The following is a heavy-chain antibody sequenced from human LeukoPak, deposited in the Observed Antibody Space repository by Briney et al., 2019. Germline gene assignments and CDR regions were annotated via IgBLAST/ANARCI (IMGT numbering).Heavy chain of an antibody. CDR1: GFTFDDYA. CDR2: ISWDGGST. CDR3: AKDGRGNLAPYYMDV. Sequence: PGGSLRLSCAASGFTFDDYAMHWVRQAPGKGLGWVSLISWDGGSTYYADSVKGRFTISRDNSKNSLYLQMNSLRAEDTALYYCAKDGRGNLAPYYMDVWGKGTTVTVSS. J-gene: IGHJ6*03. D-gene: IGHD1-14*01. V-gene: IGHV3-43D*03.